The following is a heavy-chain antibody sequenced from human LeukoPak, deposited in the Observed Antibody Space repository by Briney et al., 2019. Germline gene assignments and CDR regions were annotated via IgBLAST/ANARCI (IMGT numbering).Heavy chain of an antibody. V-gene: IGHV3-69-1*02. J-gene: IGHJ4*02. CDR1: GFPFSGYN. CDR3: ARGGRGGFDF. Sequence: PGGSLRLSCAASGFPFSGYNMNWVRQAPGKGLEWVSSVSPESDGYYADSVKGRFTIFRDNDKNSLYLQMNSPRSDDTAVYYCARGGRGGFDFWGQGTLVTVSS. CDR2: VSPESDG. D-gene: IGHD2-15*01.